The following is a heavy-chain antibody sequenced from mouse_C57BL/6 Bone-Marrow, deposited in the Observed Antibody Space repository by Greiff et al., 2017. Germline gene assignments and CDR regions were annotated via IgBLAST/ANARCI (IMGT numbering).Heavy chain of an antibody. J-gene: IGHJ3*01. Sequence: EVQRVESGGDLVKPGGSLKLSCAASGFTFSSYGMSWVRQTPDKRLEWVATISSGGSYTYYPDSVKGRFTISRDNAKNTLYLQMSSLKSEDTAMYYCARLSLLRFAYWGQGTLVTVSA. CDR1: GFTFSSYG. CDR3: ARLSLLRFAY. CDR2: ISSGGSYT. V-gene: IGHV5-6*01. D-gene: IGHD1-1*01.